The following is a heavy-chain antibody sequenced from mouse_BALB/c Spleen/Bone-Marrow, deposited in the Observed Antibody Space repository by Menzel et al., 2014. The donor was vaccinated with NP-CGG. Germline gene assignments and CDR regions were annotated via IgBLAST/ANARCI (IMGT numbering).Heavy chain of an antibody. CDR1: GYTFTSYW. V-gene: IGHV1-7*01. J-gene: IGHJ4*01. CDR3: ARGNPLYAMDY. Sequence: QVQLKQSGAELAKPGASVKMSCKASGYTFTSYWMHWVKRRPGQGLEWIGYINPSTGYTDYNQKFNDKATLTADKSSSTAYMQLSSLTSKDSAVYYCARGNPLYAMDYWGQGTSVTVSP. D-gene: IGHD2-1*01. CDR2: INPSTGYT.